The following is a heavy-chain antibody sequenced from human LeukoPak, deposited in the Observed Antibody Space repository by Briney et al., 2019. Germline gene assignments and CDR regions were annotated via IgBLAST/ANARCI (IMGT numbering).Heavy chain of an antibody. V-gene: IGHV1-69*04. D-gene: IGHD3-16*02. Sequence: GSSVKVSCKASGDNFSSYVLTWVRQAPGQGLEWMGRIIPTLDVANFAQKFKGRVPITADKSTNTAHLELSNLRSEDTAVYYCTREGVYSPDPSSYHRLPFDIWGKGTVVIVSS. J-gene: IGHJ3*02. CDR2: IIPTLDVA. CDR3: TREGVYSPDPSSYHRLPFDI. CDR1: GDNFSSYV.